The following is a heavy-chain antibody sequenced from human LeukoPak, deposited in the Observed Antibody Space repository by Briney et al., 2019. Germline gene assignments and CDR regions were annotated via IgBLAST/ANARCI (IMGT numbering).Heavy chain of an antibody. J-gene: IGHJ6*02. CDR3: ANPMSDYGGNVGYYYYGMDV. CDR1: GFTFSSYA. Sequence: QPGGSLRLSCAASGFTFSSYAMSWVRQAPGKGLEWVSAISGSGGSTYYADSVKGRFTISRDNSKNTLYLQMNSLRAEDTAVYYCANPMSDYGGNVGYYYYGMDVWGQGTTVTVSS. D-gene: IGHD4-23*01. V-gene: IGHV3-23*01. CDR2: ISGSGGST.